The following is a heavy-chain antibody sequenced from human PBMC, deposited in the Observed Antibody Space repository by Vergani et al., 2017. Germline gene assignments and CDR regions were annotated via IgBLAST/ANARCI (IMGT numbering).Heavy chain of an antibody. CDR1: DLTSISYA. CDR2: ISDSGGRT. CDR3: AKDRDSYCSGDSCYPSDY. Sequence: VQLVESGGAVVQPGRSLRLSCPASDLTSISYAMSWFRRAPGKGLEGVSSISDSGGRTYYADSVKGRFTISRDNSKSTLYLQMNSLRAEDTAVYYCAKDRDSYCSGDSCYPSDYWGQGTLVTVSS. J-gene: IGHJ4*02. V-gene: IGHV3-23*04. D-gene: IGHD2-15*01.